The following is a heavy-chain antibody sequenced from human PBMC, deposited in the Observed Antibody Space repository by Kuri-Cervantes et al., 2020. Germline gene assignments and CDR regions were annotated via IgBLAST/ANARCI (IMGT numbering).Heavy chain of an antibody. J-gene: IGHJ4*01. V-gene: IGHV3-NL1*01. D-gene: IGHD7-27*01. CDR2: IFGGGRT. CDR1: GFTFSSYA. Sequence: GESLKISCAASGFTFSSYAMHWVRQAPGKGLEWVSVIFGGGRTHYADSVKGRSTISRDHSKHTLHLQMNSLRVEDTAVYYCAKLGLGYWGRGTLVTVSS. CDR3: AKLGLGY.